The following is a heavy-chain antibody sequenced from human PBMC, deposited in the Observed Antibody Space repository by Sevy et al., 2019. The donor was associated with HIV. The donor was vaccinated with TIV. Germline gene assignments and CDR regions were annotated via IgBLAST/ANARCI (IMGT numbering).Heavy chain of an antibody. V-gene: IGHV3-23*01. J-gene: IGHJ2*01. CDR1: GFIFSNYT. Sequence: GGSLRLSCAASGFIFSNYTMSWVRQAPGKGLEWVSVISGSGGRTHYADSVKGRCTISRGISKNTRYLQMNSLRAGDTAVYYCAKRFPKGTYFDIWGHGTLRTVSS. CDR2: ISGSGGRT. D-gene: IGHD3-3*01. CDR3: AKRFPKGTYFDI.